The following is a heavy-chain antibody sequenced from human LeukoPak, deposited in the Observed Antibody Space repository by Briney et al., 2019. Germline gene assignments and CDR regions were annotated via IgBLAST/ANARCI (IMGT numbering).Heavy chain of an antibody. CDR1: GGSISSSSYY. J-gene: IGHJ5*02. Sequence: SETLSLTCTVSGGSISSSSYYWGWVRQPPGKGLEWIGSIYYSGRTYYNPSLKSRVTISVDTSKNQFSLKLNSVTAADTAVYYCARDPGDVLLWFGELTWWFDPWGQGTLVTVSS. V-gene: IGHV4-39*07. D-gene: IGHD3-10*01. CDR2: IYYSGRT. CDR3: ARDPGDVLLWFGELTWWFDP.